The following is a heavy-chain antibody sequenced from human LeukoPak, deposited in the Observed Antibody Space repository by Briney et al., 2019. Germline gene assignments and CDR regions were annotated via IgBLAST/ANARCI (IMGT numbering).Heavy chain of an antibody. CDR2: ISGSGGST. Sequence: GGTLRLSCAASGFTFSSYGMSWVRQAPGKGLEWVSAISGSGGSTYYADSVKGRFTISRDSSKNILYLQMNSLRAEDTAVYYCAKDRCSNGVGCYYYYMDVWGKGTTVTISS. CDR3: AKDRCSNGVGCYYYYMDV. J-gene: IGHJ6*03. CDR1: GFTFSSYG. V-gene: IGHV3-23*01. D-gene: IGHD2-8*01.